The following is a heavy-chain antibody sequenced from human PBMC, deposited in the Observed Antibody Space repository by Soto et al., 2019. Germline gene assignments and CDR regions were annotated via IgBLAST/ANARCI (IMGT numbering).Heavy chain of an antibody. CDR1: VGSISSYY. Sequence: SETLSLTPTVTVGSISSYYWSWIRQHAGKGQQGIEHIYTSASTNYKHSLNSRVTMSVDTSKNQFSLKLSSVTAADTAVYYCAREGTRDSSGYYYRYPYGMDVWGQGNTVTVSS. V-gene: IGHV4-4*07. CDR3: AREGTRDSSGYYYRYPYGMDV. D-gene: IGHD3-22*01. CDR2: IYTSAST. J-gene: IGHJ6*02.